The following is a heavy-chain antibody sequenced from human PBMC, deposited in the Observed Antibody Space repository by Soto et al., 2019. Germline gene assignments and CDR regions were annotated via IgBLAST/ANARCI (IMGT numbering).Heavy chain of an antibody. CDR2: INAGNGNT. Sequence: QVQLVQSGAEEKKPGASVKVSCKASGYTFTSYAMHWVRQAPGQRLEWMGWINAGNGNTKYSQKFQGRVTITRDTSASTAYMELSSLRSEDTAVYYCARDPDDYVWGSYLSPLSHYGMDVWGQGTTVTVSS. D-gene: IGHD3-16*02. CDR3: ARDPDDYVWGSYLSPLSHYGMDV. CDR1: GYTFTSYA. V-gene: IGHV1-3*05. J-gene: IGHJ6*02.